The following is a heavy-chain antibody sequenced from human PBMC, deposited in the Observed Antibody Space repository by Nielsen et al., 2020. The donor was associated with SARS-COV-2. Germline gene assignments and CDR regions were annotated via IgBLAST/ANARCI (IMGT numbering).Heavy chain of an antibody. V-gene: IGHV3-30-3*01. D-gene: IGHD1-26*01. CDR2: ISYDGSNK. CDR3: ASTYSGSYWSAFDI. Sequence: GESLKISCAASGFTFDDYAMHWVRQAPGKGLEWVAVISYDGSNKYYADSVKGRFTISRDNSKNTLYLQMNSLRAEDTAVYYCASTYSGSYWSAFDIWGQGTMVTVSS. J-gene: IGHJ3*02. CDR1: GFTFDDYA.